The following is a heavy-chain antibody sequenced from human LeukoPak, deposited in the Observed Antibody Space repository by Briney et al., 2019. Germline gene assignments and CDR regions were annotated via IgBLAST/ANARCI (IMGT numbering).Heavy chain of an antibody. J-gene: IGHJ5*02. CDR2: IIPIFGTA. V-gene: IGHV1-69*13. CDR1: GGTLSSYA. D-gene: IGHD6-6*01. Sequence: ASVKVSCKASGGTLSSYAISWVRQAPGQGLEWMGGIIPIFGTANYAQKFQGRVTITADESTSTAYMELSSLRSEHTAVYYCAREVGSRRFDPWGQGTLVTVSS. CDR3: AREVGSRRFDP.